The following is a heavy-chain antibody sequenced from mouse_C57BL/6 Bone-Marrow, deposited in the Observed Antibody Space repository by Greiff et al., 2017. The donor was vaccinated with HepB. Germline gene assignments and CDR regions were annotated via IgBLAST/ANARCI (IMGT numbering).Heavy chain of an antibody. Sequence: VKLQQSGAELVRPGTSVKMSCKASGYTFTNYWIGWAKQRPGQGLEWIGDIYPGGGYTNYNEKFKGKATLTADKSSSTAYMQFSSLTSEDSAIYYCARSPLFDYWGQGTTLTVSS. D-gene: IGHD6-1*01. V-gene: IGHV1-63*01. CDR1: GYTFTNYW. J-gene: IGHJ2*01. CDR3: ARSPLFDY. CDR2: IYPGGGYT.